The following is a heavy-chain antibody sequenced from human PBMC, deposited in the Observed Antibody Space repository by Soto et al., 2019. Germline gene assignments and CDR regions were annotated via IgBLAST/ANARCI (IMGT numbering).Heavy chain of an antibody. J-gene: IGHJ4*02. V-gene: IGHV1-18*01. CDR3: ARDRSSSSV. CDR1: GYTFTNYG. D-gene: IGHD6-13*01. Sequence: QVQLVQSGAEVKKPGASVKVSCKASGYTFTNYGISWVRQAPGQGLEWMGWISGYNGNTNYAQKFQGRVAVTADTSTNTAYMELRSLTSDDTAVYFCARDRSSSSVWGQGTLVTVSS. CDR2: ISGYNGNT.